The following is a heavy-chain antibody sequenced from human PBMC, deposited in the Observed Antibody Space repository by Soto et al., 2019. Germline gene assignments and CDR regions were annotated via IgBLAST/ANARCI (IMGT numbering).Heavy chain of an antibody. J-gene: IGHJ4*02. CDR1: GGSISSGGYY. CDR3: ARRYSGYGDY. V-gene: IGHV4-61*08. CDR2: IYFSGSA. D-gene: IGHD5-12*01. Sequence: SETLSLTCTVSGGSISSGGYYWSWIRQPPGKGLEWIGYIYFSGSANYNPSLKSRVTISVDTSKNQFSLKLSSVTAADTAVYYCARRYSGYGDYWGQGTLVTVSS.